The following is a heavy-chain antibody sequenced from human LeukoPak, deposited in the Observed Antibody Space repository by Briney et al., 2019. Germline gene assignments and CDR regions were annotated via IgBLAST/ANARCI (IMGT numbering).Heavy chain of an antibody. Sequence: PGGSLRLSCAASGFTFSTYAMTWVRQAPGKGLEWVSVISGSGDSTYYVDSVKGRFTISRDNSKNTLYLQMNRLRAEDTAVYFCAKSQYYYGSGSYYKVSFDNWGQGTLVTVSS. CDR2: ISGSGDST. J-gene: IGHJ4*02. V-gene: IGHV3-23*01. CDR3: AKSQYYYGSGSYYKVSFDN. D-gene: IGHD3-10*01. CDR1: GFTFSTYA.